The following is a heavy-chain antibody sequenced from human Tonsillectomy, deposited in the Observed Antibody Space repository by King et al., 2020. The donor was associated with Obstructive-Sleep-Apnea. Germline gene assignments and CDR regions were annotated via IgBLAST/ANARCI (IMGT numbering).Heavy chain of an antibody. CDR2: INHSGST. CDR1: GGSFSGYY. CDR3: ARGERYCTGGSCYSRYYYYGMDV. V-gene: IGHV4-34*01. J-gene: IGHJ6*02. Sequence: VQLQQWGAGLLKPSETLSLTCAVYGGSFSGYYWSWIRQPPGKGLEWIGEINHSGSTNYNPSPKSRVTISVDTPKNQFSLKPSSVSAADTAVYYCARGERYCTGGSCYSRYYYYGMDVWGHGTTVTVSS. D-gene: IGHD2-15*01.